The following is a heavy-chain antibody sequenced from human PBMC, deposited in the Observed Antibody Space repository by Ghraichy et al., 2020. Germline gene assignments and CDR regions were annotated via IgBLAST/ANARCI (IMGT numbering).Heavy chain of an antibody. V-gene: IGHV4-34*01. CDR1: VGSFSGYY. J-gene: IGHJ3*02. CDR2: INHSGST. CDR3: ARRRQLWSAAEGDAFDI. Sequence: SQNLSLTCAVYVGSFSGYYWSWIRQPPGRGLEWIGEINHSGSTNNSPSLKSRITMSVDTSKNQFSLNLRSVTAADTAVYYCARRRQLWSAAEGDAFDIWGQGTMVTVSS. D-gene: IGHD5-18*01.